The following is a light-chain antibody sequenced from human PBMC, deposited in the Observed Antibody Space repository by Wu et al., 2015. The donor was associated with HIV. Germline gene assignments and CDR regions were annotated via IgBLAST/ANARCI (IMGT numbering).Light chain of an antibody. CDR2: DTS. V-gene: IGKV1-39*01. J-gene: IGKJ2*01. CDR1: QSISTY. Sequence: DIQMTQSPSSLSASVGDRVTITCRASQSISTYLSWYQQKVGKAPKLLIYDTSNLQSGVPSRFSGSGSGTDFTLTIRSLQPEDRATYYCQQSYNIPTFGQGTKLEIK. CDR3: QQSYNIPT.